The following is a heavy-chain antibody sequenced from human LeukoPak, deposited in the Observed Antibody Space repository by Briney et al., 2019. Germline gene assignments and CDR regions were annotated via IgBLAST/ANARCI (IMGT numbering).Heavy chain of an antibody. CDR3: AADCSGGSCYSPHVPTL. Sequence: PSETLSLTCTVSGGSISSSSYYWGWIRQPPGKGLEWIGSIYYSGSTYYNPSLKSRVTISVDTSKNQFSLKLSSVTAPDTAVYYCAADCSGGSCYSPHVPTLWGQGTLVTVSS. V-gene: IGHV4-39*01. CDR1: GGSISSSSYY. J-gene: IGHJ4*02. CDR2: IYYSGST. D-gene: IGHD2-15*01.